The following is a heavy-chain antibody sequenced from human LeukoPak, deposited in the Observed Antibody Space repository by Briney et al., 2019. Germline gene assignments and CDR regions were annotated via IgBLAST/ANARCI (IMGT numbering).Heavy chain of an antibody. CDR1: GYTFTTYT. V-gene: IGHV1-18*01. Sequence: ASVKVSCKASGYTFTTYTITGVRQAPGQGLDWMGWISTYNGNTNYAQMLQGRVTMTTDTSTSTDYMELRSLRSDDTAVYYCARVGGDYGASDIWGQGTMVTVSS. CDR3: ARVGGDYGASDI. J-gene: IGHJ3*02. CDR2: ISTYNGNT. D-gene: IGHD4-17*01.